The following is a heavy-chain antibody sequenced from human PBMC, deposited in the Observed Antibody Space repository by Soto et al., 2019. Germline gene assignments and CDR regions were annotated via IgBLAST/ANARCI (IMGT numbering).Heavy chain of an antibody. J-gene: IGHJ6*03. Sequence: NPSETLSLTCTVSGGSISSYYWSWIRQPPGKGLELIGYIYYSGSTNYNPSLKSRVTLSVDTSKNQFSLKLSSVTAADMAVYYCARLSAATHYYYMDVWGKGTTVTVSS. V-gene: IGHV4-59*08. D-gene: IGHD2-15*01. CDR3: ARLSAATHYYYMDV. CDR2: IYYSGST. CDR1: GGSISSYY.